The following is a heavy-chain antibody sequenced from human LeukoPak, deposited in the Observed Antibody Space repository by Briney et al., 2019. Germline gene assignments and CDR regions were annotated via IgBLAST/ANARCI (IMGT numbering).Heavy chain of an antibody. CDR3: ARPPRRRWLQFGYFDY. D-gene: IGHD5-24*01. V-gene: IGHV1-69*13. CDR1: GGTFSSYA. J-gene: IGHJ4*02. Sequence: GASVKVSCKASGGTFSSYAISWVRQAPGQGLEWMGGIIPIFGTANYAQKFQGRVTITADESTSTAYMELSSLRSEDTAVYYCARPPRRRWLQFGYFDYWGQGTLVTVSS. CDR2: IIPIFGTA.